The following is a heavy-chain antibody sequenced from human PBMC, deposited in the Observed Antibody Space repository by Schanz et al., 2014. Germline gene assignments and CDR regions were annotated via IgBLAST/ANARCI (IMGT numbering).Heavy chain of an antibody. V-gene: IGHV1-69*02. CDR1: GYTLTHYA. CDR2: IIPILGIA. Sequence: QVQLVQSGAEVKKPGASVKVSCKASGYTLTHYAMNWVRQAPGQGLEWMGRIIPILGIANYAQNFQGRVTITADKSTSTAYMELTSLRSEDTAVYYCAGTYCSSTSCYTGYYYMDVWGKGTTVTVSS. CDR3: AGTYCSSTSCYTGYYYMDV. J-gene: IGHJ6*03. D-gene: IGHD2-2*02.